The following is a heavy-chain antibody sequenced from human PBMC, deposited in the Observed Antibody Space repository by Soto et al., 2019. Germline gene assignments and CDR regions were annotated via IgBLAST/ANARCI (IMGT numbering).Heavy chain of an antibody. CDR1: GFTXSSYW. J-gene: IGHJ6*03. CDR2: INSDGSST. CDR3: ASVNYYYYYMDV. Sequence: XGSLRLSCAASGFTXSSYWMHWVRQAPGKGLVWVSRINSDGSSTSYADSVKGRFTISRDNAKNTLYLQMNSLRAEDTAVYYCASVNYYYYYMDVWGKGTTVTVSS. V-gene: IGHV3-74*01.